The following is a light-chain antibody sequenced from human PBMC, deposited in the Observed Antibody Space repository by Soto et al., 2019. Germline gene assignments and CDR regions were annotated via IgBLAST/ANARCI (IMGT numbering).Light chain of an antibody. Sequence: DIQMTQSPASLSASVGDRITITCRASQSVGNHLNWYQQKPGKAPKLLIYATSMLQRGVPSRFSGSGSGTDFTLTISRLQPEDFATYSCQQSHSTVSFGQGTNLEVK. J-gene: IGKJ2*03. CDR3: QQSHSTVS. CDR2: ATS. V-gene: IGKV1-39*01. CDR1: QSVGNH.